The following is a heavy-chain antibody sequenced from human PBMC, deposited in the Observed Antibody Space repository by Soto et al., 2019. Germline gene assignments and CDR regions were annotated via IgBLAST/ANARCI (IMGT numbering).Heavy chain of an antibody. CDR1: GGTFSSYA. D-gene: IGHD2-21*02. V-gene: IGHV1-69*13. CDR2: IIPIFGTA. CDR3: ARTHIVVVTASYNWLDP. Sequence: SVKVSCKASGGTFSSYAISWVRQAPGQGLEWMGGIIPIFGTANYARKFQGRVTITADESTSTAYMELSSLRSEDTAVYYCARTHIVVVTASYNWLDPWGHGTLVPVSS. J-gene: IGHJ5*02.